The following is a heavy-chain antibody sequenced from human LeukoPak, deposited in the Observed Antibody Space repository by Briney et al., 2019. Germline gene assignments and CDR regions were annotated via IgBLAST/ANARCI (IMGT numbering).Heavy chain of an antibody. CDR2: ISSSGTNI. CDR3: ARPSAYYYGSFFYYYMDV. CDR1: GFTFSDYY. V-gene: IGHV3-11*04. J-gene: IGHJ6*03. Sequence: GGSLRLSCAASGFTFSDYYMSWIRQAPGKGLEWVSYISSSGTNIYYADSVKGRFTISRDNAKNSVYLQMSSLRVEDTALYYCARPSAYYYGSFFYYYMDVWGKGTTVTVSS. D-gene: IGHD3-10*01.